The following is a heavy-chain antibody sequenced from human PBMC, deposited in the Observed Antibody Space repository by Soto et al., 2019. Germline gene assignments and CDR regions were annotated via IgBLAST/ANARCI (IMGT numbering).Heavy chain of an antibody. Sequence: QVQLQESGPGLVKPSGTLSLTGAVSGGSISSSNWWSWVCQPPGKGLEWIGEIYHSGSTNYNPSLKSRVTISVDKSKIQFALKLSSVTAADTAVYYCARDTPPYYYDSSGRYPAQNWGQGTLVTVSS. V-gene: IGHV4-4*02. CDR2: IYHSGST. D-gene: IGHD3-22*01. J-gene: IGHJ4*02. CDR1: GGSISSSNW. CDR3: ARDTPPYYYDSSGRYPAQN.